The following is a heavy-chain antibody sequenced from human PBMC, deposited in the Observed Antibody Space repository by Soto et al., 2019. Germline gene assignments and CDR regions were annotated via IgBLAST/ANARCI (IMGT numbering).Heavy chain of an antibody. CDR2: IYPGDSDT. J-gene: IGHJ4*02. Sequence: GESLKISCKGSGYSFTSYWISWVRQMPGKGLEWMGIIYPGDSDTRYSPSFQGQITISAEKSISTAYPHWSSLKASDTALYYCATLGYSSGGAGRWGQGTLVTVSS. V-gene: IGHV5-51*01. CDR1: GYSFTSYW. CDR3: ATLGYSSGGAGR. D-gene: IGHD2-15*01.